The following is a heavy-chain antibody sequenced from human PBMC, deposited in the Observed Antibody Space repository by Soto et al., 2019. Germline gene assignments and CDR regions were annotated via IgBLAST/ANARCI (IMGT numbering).Heavy chain of an antibody. CDR1: GGTFSSYA. V-gene: IGHV1-69*13. CDR3: ASGKYSYGYFYYGMDV. CDR2: IIPIFGTA. D-gene: IGHD5-18*01. Sequence: SVKVSCKASGGTFSSYAISWVRQAPGQGLEWMGGIIPIFGTANYAQKFQGRVTITADESTSTAYMELSSLRSEDTAVYYCASGKYSYGYFYYGMDVWGQGTTVTVSS. J-gene: IGHJ6*02.